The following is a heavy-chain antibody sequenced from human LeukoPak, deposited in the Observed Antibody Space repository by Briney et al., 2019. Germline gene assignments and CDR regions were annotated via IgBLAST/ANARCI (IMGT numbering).Heavy chain of an antibody. CDR2: ISYDGSNK. D-gene: IGHD6-19*01. CDR1: GFTFSSYA. CDR3: AGSGWYGRDYFDY. J-gene: IGHJ4*02. Sequence: GGSLRLSCAASGFTFSSYAMHWVRQAPGKGLEWVAVISYDGSNKYYADSVKGRFTISGDNSKSTLYLQMNSLRAEDTAVYYCAGSGWYGRDYFDYWGQGTLVTVSS. V-gene: IGHV3-30-3*01.